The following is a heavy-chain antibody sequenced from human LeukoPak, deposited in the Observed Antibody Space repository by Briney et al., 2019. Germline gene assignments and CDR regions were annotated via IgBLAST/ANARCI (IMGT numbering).Heavy chain of an antibody. CDR2: ISSSSSYI. D-gene: IGHD7-27*01. V-gene: IGHV3-21*04. CDR1: GFTFSSYS. CDR3: AKDPNWGVALYYFDY. J-gene: IGHJ4*02. Sequence: PGGSLRLSCAASGFTFSSYSMNWVRQAPGKGLEWVSSISSSSSYIYYADSVKGRFTISRDNSKNTLYLQMNSLRAEDTAVYYCAKDPNWGVALYYFDYWGQGTLVTVSS.